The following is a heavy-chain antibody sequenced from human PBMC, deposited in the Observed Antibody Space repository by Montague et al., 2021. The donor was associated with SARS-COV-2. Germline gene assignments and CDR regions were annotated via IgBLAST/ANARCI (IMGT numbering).Heavy chain of an antibody. J-gene: IGHJ4*02. CDR1: VGSFSGYY. V-gene: IGHV4-34*01. Sequence: SETLSLTCAVYVGSFSGYYWSWIRQPPGKGLEWIGEINHSGSTNYNPSLRSRITILVDTSKNQFSLKLSSVTAADTAVYYCARAQNTCFIANCVNYFEVWGLGALVTVSS. D-gene: IGHD1-1*01. CDR3: ARAQNTCFIANCVNYFEV. CDR2: INHSGST.